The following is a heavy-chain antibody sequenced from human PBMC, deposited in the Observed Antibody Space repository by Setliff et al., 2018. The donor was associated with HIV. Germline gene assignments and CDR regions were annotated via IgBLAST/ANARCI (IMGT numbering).Heavy chain of an antibody. D-gene: IGHD7-27*01. CDR3: ATGTGKYSVDAFDV. V-gene: IGHV1-69-2*01. Sequence: ASVKVSCKASGYTFSDFYIHWVQQAPGKGLEWMGRLDPESGEVIYGENFQGRVTISADTSINTTYMELPSLTSEDTAFYYCATGTGKYSVDAFDVWCLGTVVTVSS. CDR2: LDPESGEV. J-gene: IGHJ3*01. CDR1: GYTFSDFY.